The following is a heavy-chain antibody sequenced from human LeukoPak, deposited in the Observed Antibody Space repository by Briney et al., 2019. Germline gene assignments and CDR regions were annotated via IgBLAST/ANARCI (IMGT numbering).Heavy chain of an antibody. CDR3: ARGHPYYDFWGSYPHYFDY. D-gene: IGHD3-3*01. V-gene: IGHV3-48*03. CDR1: GFTFSSYE. J-gene: IGHJ4*02. Sequence: PGGSLRLSCAASGFTFSSYEMNWVRQAPGKGLEWVSYISSSGTTIYYADSVKGRLTISRDNADNSLYLQMNSLRAEDTAIYYCARGHPYYDFWGSYPHYFDYWGQGTLVTVSS. CDR2: ISSSGTTI.